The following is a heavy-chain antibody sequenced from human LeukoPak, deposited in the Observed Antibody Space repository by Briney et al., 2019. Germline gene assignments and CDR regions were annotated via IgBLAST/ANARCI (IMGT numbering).Heavy chain of an antibody. CDR1: GGTFSSYA. CDR3: ARSYCSGGSCYSSNYSGKNWFDP. J-gene: IGHJ5*02. D-gene: IGHD2-15*01. CDR2: IIPILGIA. V-gene: IGHV1-69*04. Sequence: GASVKVSCKASGGTFSSYAISWVRQAPGQGLEWMGRIIPILGIANYTQKFQGRVTITADKSTSTAYMELSSLRSEDTAVYYRARSYCSGGSCYSSNYSGKNWFDPWGQGTLVTVSS.